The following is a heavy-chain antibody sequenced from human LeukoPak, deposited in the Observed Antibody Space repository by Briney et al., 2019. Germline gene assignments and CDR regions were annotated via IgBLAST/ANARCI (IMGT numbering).Heavy chain of an antibody. D-gene: IGHD3-22*01. V-gene: IGHV1-2*06. CDR2: INPNSGGT. CDR1: GYTFTGYY. J-gene: IGHJ3*02. CDR3: ARNYDQVSNDAFDI. Sequence: ASVKVSCKASGYTFTGYYMHWVRQAPGQGLEWMGRINPNSGGTNYAQKLQGRVTMTTDTSTSTAYMELRSLRSDDTAVYYCARNYDQVSNDAFDIWGQGTMVTVSS.